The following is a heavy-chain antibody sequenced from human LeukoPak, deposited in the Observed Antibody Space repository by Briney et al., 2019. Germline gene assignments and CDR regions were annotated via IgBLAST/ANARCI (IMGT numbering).Heavy chain of an antibody. V-gene: IGHV3-30*18. J-gene: IGHJ4*02. CDR2: ISYDGSNK. D-gene: IGHD2-2*01. Sequence: GGSLRLSCAASGLTVSSNYMSWVRQAPGKGLEWVAVISYDGSNKYYADSVKGRFTISRDNSKNTLYLQMNSLRAENTAVYYCAKGRAYQLLPYFDYWGQGTLVTVSS. CDR3: AKGRAYQLLPYFDY. CDR1: GLTVSSNY.